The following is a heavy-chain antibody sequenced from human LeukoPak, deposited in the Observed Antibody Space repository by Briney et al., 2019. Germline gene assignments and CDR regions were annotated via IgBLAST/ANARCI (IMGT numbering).Heavy chain of an antibody. D-gene: IGHD6-19*01. Sequence: GASVKVSCKASGYTFTSYGISWVRQAPGQGLEWMGWISAYNGNTNYAQKLQGRVTMTTDTSTSTAYMELRSLRSDDTAVYYCARARSGWYPDERNWFDPWGQGTLVTVSS. CDR3: ARARSGWYPDERNWFDP. J-gene: IGHJ5*02. CDR2: ISAYNGNT. CDR1: GYTFTSYG. V-gene: IGHV1-18*01.